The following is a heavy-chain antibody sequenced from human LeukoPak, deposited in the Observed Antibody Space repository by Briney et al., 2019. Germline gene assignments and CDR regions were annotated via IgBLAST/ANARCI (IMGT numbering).Heavy chain of an antibody. D-gene: IGHD2/OR15-2a*01. CDR2: LYTADVT. Sequence: GGSLRLSCAASGFTVRSNCVSWVRQAPGKGLERVSVLYTADVTYYADSVKGRFTISRDKSKNTLYLQMDSLRAEDTALYYCARPHSAAYPFAFDVWGQGTMVTVSS. CDR3: ARPHSAAYPFAFDV. J-gene: IGHJ3*01. V-gene: IGHV3-66*04. CDR1: GFTVRSNC.